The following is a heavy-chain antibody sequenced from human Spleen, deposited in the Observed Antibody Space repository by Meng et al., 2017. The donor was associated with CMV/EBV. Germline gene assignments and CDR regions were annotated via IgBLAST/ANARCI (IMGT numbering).Heavy chain of an antibody. J-gene: IGHJ4*02. D-gene: IGHD2-21*01. CDR2: ITSSSSYI. CDR1: EFTFSSYS. V-gene: IGHV3-21*01. Sequence: LSYSTSEFTFSSYSMNWVRQAPGKGLEWVSSITSSSSYIYYADSVKGRFTISRDNAKNSLYLQMNSLRAEDTAVFYCARDRGIGFDYWGQGTLVTVSS. CDR3: ARDRGIGFDY.